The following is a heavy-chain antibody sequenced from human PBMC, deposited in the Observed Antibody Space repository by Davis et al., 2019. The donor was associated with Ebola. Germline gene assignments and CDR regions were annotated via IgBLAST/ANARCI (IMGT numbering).Heavy chain of an antibody. CDR3: VKDTSNIWFDV. Sequence: GGSLRLSCAASGFVFSSYVMSWVRRAPGKGLEWVSTLGTSADTYYADSVKGGFTISRDNSKNTLHLQMNRLRVEDTAMYYCVKDTSNIWFDVWGQGTLVTVSA. CDR1: GFVFSSYV. J-gene: IGHJ3*01. D-gene: IGHD2/OR15-2a*01. CDR2: LGTSADT. V-gene: IGHV3-23*01.